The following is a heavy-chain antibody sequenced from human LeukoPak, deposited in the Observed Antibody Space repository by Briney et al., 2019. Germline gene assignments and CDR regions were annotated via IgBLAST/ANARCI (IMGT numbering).Heavy chain of an antibody. CDR2: IIPIFGTA. V-gene: IGHV1-69*01. D-gene: IGHD3-10*01. J-gene: IGHJ4*02. Sequence: SVKVSCKASGGTFSSYAISWVRQAPGQGLEWMGGIIPIFGTANYAQKFQGRVTITADESTSTAYMDLSSLRSEDTAVYYCVRERDRGIYFIWGQGTLVTVSS. CDR1: GGTFSSYA. CDR3: VRERDRGIYFI.